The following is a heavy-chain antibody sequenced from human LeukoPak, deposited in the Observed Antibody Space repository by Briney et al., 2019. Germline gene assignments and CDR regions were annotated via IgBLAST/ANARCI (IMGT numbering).Heavy chain of an antibody. V-gene: IGHV4-59*02. Sequence: KPSETLSLXCTVSGDSVNGYYWSWIRQPPGKGLEWVGYIYYNGHTNYSPSLESRTTMSIDPSRNQFSLKVRSVTAADTAVYYCARTYGDYQGYMDVWGKGTTVTVSS. CDR3: ARTYGDYQGYMDV. J-gene: IGHJ6*03. CDR1: GDSVNGYY. CDR2: IYYNGHT. D-gene: IGHD4-17*01.